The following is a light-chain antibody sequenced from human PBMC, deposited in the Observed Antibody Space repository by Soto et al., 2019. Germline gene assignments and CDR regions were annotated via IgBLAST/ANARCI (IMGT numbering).Light chain of an antibody. CDR3: QQRGSWPRT. CDR1: HSVRSS. CDR2: DAS. J-gene: IGKJ1*01. Sequence: EVVLTQSPATLSFSPGERATLSCRASHSVRSSLAWYQHKPGQAPRLLIYDASNRATGIPARFSGSGSGTDFTLTISSLVPEDFAIYFCQQRGSWPRTFGQGTKVEIK. V-gene: IGKV3-11*01.